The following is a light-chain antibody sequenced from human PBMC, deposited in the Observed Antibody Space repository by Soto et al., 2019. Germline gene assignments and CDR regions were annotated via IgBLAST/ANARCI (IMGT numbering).Light chain of an antibody. CDR3: ATWDRSLSVGV. CDR1: SSNIGNNY. V-gene: IGLV1-51*01. Sequence: QSVLTQPPSVSAAPGQKVTISCSGSSSNIGNNYVFWYQQLPGTAPKLLIYDNDKRPSAIPDRCSGSNSGTSATLGITGLQTGDEADYYCATWDRSLSVGVFGGGTKLTVL. CDR2: DND. J-gene: IGLJ2*01.